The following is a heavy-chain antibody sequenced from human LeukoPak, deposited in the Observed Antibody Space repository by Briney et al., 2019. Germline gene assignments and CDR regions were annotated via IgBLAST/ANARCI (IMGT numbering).Heavy chain of an antibody. Sequence: SQTLSLTCTVSGGSISSGDYYWSWIRQPPGKGLEWIGYIYYSGSTYYNPSLKSRVTISVDTSKNQFSLKLSSVTAADTAVYYCAREVLRSSSSPFDYWGQGTLVTVSS. CDR2: IYYSGST. CDR3: AREVLRSSSSPFDY. D-gene: IGHD6-6*01. CDR1: GGSISSGDYY. V-gene: IGHV4-30-4*01. J-gene: IGHJ4*02.